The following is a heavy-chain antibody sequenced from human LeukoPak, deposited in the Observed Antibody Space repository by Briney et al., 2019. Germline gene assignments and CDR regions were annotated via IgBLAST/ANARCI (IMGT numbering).Heavy chain of an antibody. CDR3: AKDPAGYCSGGSCYSGWFDP. D-gene: IGHD2-15*01. CDR1: GFTFSSYG. J-gene: IGHJ5*02. Sequence: GRSLRLSCAASGFTFSSYGMHWVLQAPGKGLEWVAVISYDGSNKYYADSVKGRFTISRDNSKNTLYLQMNSLRAEDTAVYYCAKDPAGYCSGGSCYSGWFDPWGQGTLVTVSS. CDR2: ISYDGSNK. V-gene: IGHV3-30*18.